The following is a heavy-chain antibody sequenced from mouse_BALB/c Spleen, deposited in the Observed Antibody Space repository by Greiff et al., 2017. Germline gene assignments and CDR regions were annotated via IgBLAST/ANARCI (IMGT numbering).Heavy chain of an antibody. D-gene: IGHD2-4*01. CDR2: ISSGGGST. Sequence: EVKLMESGGGLVKPGGSLKLSCAASGFAFSSYDMSWVRQTPEKRLEWVAYISSGGGSTYYPDTVKGRFTISRDNAKNTLYLQMSSLKSEDTAMYYCARQGRSGDYDVWFAYWGQGTLVTVSA. V-gene: IGHV5-12-1*01. J-gene: IGHJ3*01. CDR1: GFAFSSYD. CDR3: ARQGRSGDYDVWFAY.